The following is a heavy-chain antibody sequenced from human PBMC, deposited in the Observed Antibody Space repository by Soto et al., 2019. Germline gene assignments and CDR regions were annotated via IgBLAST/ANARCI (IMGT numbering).Heavy chain of an antibody. CDR1: GFIFSRYK. D-gene: IGHD5-12*01. J-gene: IGHJ6*02. Sequence: GESLEISCEGSGFIFSRYKIGWVRQMPGKGLEWMGIINPGNSDTTYSPSFQGQVTISADNSINTAYLQWSSLRASDTAVYYFMRSYGGSNYFYYGMDVWGQGTTVTVSS. V-gene: IGHV5-51*01. CDR3: MRSYGGSNYFYYGMDV. CDR2: INPGNSDT.